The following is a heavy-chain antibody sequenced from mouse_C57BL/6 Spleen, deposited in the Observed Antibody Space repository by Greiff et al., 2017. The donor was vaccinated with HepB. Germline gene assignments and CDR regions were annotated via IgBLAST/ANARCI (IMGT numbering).Heavy chain of an antibody. CDR1: GYTFTSYW. J-gene: IGHJ2*01. D-gene: IGHD3-1*01. V-gene: IGHV1-53*01. CDR2: INPSNGGT. CDR3: ARGSPIGGYFDY. Sequence: QVQLKQPGTELVKPGASVKLSCKASGYTFTSYWMHWVKQRPGQGLEWIGNINPSNGGTNYNEKFKSKATLTVDKSSSTAYMQLSSLTSEDSAVYYCARGSPIGGYFDYWGQGTTLTVSS.